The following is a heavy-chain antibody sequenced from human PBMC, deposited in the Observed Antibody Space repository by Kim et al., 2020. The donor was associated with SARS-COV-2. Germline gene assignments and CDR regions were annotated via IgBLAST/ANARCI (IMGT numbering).Heavy chain of an antibody. CDR3: ARDVDTAMAPAFDY. D-gene: IGHD5-18*01. J-gene: IGHJ4*02. V-gene: IGHV1-3*01. Sequence: SQKFQGRVTITRDTSASTAYMELSSLRSEDTAVYYCARDVDTAMAPAFDYWGQGTLVTVSS.